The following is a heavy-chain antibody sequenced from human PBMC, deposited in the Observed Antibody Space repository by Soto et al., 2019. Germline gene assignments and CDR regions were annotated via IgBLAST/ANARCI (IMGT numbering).Heavy chain of an antibody. D-gene: IGHD6-6*01. CDR3: AKSITARPFDY. CDR2: ISGSGGNT. CDR1: GVPFSSYA. V-gene: IGHV3-23*01. Sequence: GGSMRISCTASGVPFSSYAMSWVRQAPGKGLEWVSAISGSGGNTYYADSVKGRFTISRDNSKNTLYLQMNSLRAEDTAVYYCAKSITARPFDYWGQGALVTVSS. J-gene: IGHJ4*02.